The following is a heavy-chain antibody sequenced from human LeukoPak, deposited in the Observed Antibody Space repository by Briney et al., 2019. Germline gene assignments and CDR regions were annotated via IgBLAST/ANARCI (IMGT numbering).Heavy chain of an antibody. CDR1: GGALSGYD. V-gene: IGHV4-34*01. D-gene: IGHD6-6*01. Sequence: SETLSLTCALYGGALSGYDWSSIRQPPGKRLECSGEINHSRSTNDNPSLKSRVTISVATSKNQFSLKLSSVTAADTAVYYCARLRSSSSRGHYYYYMDVWGKGTTVTVSS. CDR2: INHSRST. CDR3: ARLRSSSSRGHYYYYMDV. J-gene: IGHJ6*03.